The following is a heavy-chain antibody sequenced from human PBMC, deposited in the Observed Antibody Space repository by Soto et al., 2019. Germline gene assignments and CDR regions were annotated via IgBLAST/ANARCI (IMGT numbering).Heavy chain of an antibody. D-gene: IGHD3-22*01. CDR1: GGSISSYY. CDR2: IYHSGST. V-gene: IGHV4-59*12. J-gene: IGHJ3*02. Sequence: SSETLSLTCTVSGGSISSYYWSWIRQPPGKGLEWIGYIYHSGSTYYNPSLKSRVTISVDTSKNQFSLKLSSVTAADTAVYYCARYDNSGSHGFDSWGQGTMVTVSS. CDR3: ARYDNSGSHGFDS.